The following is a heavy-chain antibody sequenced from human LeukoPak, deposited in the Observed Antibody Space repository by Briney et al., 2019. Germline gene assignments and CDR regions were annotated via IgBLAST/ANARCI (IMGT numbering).Heavy chain of an antibody. V-gene: IGHV3-30*18. CDR1: GFTFSSYG. D-gene: IGHD6-19*01. CDR3: AKDPELEWLVGWFDP. CDR2: ISYDGSNK. J-gene: IGHJ5*02. Sequence: GGSLRLSCAASGFTFSSYGMHWVRQAPGKGLEWVAVISYDGSNKYYADSVKGRFTISRDNSKNTLYLQMNSLRAEDTAVYYCAKDPELEWLVGWFDPWGQGTLVTVSS.